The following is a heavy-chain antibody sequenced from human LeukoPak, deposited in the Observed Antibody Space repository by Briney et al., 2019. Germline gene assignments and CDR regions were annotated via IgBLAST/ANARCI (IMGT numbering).Heavy chain of an antibody. Sequence: GRSLRLSCAASGFTFSSYAMHWVRQAPGKGLEWVANIKQDGSESNYVGSVKGRFTISRDNAKNSLYLQMNSLRAEDTAVYYCAKDSYSKGDYWGQGTLVTVSS. V-gene: IGHV3-7*05. CDR1: GFTFSSYA. CDR2: IKQDGSES. D-gene: IGHD1-26*01. J-gene: IGHJ4*02. CDR3: AKDSYSKGDY.